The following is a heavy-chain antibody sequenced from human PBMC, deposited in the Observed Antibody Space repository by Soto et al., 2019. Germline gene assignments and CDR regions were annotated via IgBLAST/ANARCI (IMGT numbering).Heavy chain of an antibody. CDR1: GGSVSSFD. J-gene: IGHJ4*02. Sequence: PSETLSLTCTVSGGSVSSFDWNWIRQSPGKGLEWIGYISYSGSTNYNPSLKSRVTISVDTSKNQFSLKLSSVTAADTAVYYCARQDTCGYAFDYWGQGTLVT. CDR3: ARQDTCGYAFDY. D-gene: IGHD3-22*01. V-gene: IGHV4-59*08. CDR2: ISYSGST.